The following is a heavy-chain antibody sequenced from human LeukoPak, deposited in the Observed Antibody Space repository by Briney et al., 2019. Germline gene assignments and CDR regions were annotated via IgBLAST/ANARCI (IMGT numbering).Heavy chain of an antibody. CDR2: ISGSGGST. D-gene: IGHD3-3*02. CDR3: AKETPRWPQLVPSDY. J-gene: IGHJ4*02. V-gene: IGHV3-23*01. CDR1: GFTFGIYA. Sequence: GGSLRLFCALSGFTFGIYAMSWVRHAPGKGLEWVSYISGSGGSTYYAHSVKGRFTIARDNSKNTLYLQMNSLRAEDTAVYSCAKETPRWPQLVPSDYWGQGTLVTVSS.